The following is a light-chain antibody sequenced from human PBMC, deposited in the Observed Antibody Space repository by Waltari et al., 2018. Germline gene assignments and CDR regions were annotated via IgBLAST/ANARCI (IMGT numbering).Light chain of an antibody. J-gene: IGLJ1*01. CDR2: GND. CDR3: ATWDGSQRV. Sequence: QSVVTQPPSASGTPGQRVTISRSGSTFNIGSKSVCWFQQLPGTAPKLLIYGNDHRPSGVPDRFSGSKSGTSASLAISGLQSEDEADYYCATWDGSQRVFGTGTKVTVL. V-gene: IGLV1-44*01. CDR1: TFNIGSKS.